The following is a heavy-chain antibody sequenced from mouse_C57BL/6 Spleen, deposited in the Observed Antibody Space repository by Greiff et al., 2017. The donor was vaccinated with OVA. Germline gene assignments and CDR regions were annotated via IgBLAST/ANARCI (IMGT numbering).Heavy chain of an antibody. CDR1: GYTFTSYG. CDR3: ARGDYGSRYPFDY. V-gene: IGHV1-81*01. D-gene: IGHD1-1*01. CDR2: IYPRSGNT. J-gene: IGHJ2*01. Sequence: VQLVESGAELARPGASVKLSCKASGYTFTSYGISWVKQRTGQGLEWIGEIYPRSGNTYYNEKFKGKATLTADKSSSTAYMELRSLTSEDSAVYFCARGDYGSRYPFDYWGQGTTLTVSS.